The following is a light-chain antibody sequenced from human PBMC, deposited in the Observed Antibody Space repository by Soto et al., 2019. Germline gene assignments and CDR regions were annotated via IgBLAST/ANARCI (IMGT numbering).Light chain of an antibody. CDR3: XXXXTWLWT. V-gene: IGKV3-15*01. CDR2: GAS. J-gene: IGKJ1*01. CDR1: QSVSSK. Sequence: EIVMTQSPATLSVSPGERATLSCRASQSVSSKLAWYQQKPGQGPRLLIYGASTRATGIPDRFSASGSGTEFTLTISSLQSXXXXXXXXXXXXTWLWTFGQGTKVEIK.